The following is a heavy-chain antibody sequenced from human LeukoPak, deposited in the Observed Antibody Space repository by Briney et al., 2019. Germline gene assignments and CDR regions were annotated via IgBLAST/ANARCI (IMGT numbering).Heavy chain of an antibody. CDR1: VCTFSSYA. D-gene: IGHD6-19*01. CDR3: ARATGSSRYGVFDI. J-gene: IGHJ3*02. V-gene: IGHV1-69*04. CDR2: IIPILGIA. Sequence: SVKVSCKASVCTFSSYAISCVRQAPGQRLEWMGRIIPILGIANYAQKFQGRVTITADKSTSTAYMELSSLRAEDTAVYYCARATGSSRYGVFDIWGQGTMVTVSS.